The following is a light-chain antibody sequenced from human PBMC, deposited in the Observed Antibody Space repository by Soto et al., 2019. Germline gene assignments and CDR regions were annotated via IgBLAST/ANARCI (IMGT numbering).Light chain of an antibody. J-gene: IGLJ1*01. CDR3: SSYASSTTPYV. CDR2: EVS. V-gene: IGLV2-14*01. CDR1: SSDVGAYNY. Sequence: VLTQPASVSGSAGQSITFSCTGTSSDVGAYNYVSWYQQHPGKAPKLMIYEVSNRPSGVSNRFSGSKSGNTASLTISGLQTEDEADYYCSSYASSTTPYVFGTGTKVTVL.